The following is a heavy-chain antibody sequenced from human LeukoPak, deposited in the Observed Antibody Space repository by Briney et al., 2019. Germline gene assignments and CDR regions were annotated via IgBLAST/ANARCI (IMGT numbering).Heavy chain of an antibody. V-gene: IGHV4-34*01. CDR1: GGSFSGYY. Sequence: PSETLSLTCAVYGGSFSGYYWSWIRQPPGKGLGWIGEINHSGSTNYNPSLKSRVTISVDTSKNQFSLKLSSVTAADTAVYYCARGRITMIVVVPGYMDVWGKGTTVTVSS. CDR2: INHSGST. J-gene: IGHJ6*03. CDR3: ARGRITMIVVVPGYMDV. D-gene: IGHD3-22*01.